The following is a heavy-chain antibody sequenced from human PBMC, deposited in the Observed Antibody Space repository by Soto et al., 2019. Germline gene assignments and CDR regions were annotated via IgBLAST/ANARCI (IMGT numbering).Heavy chain of an antibody. CDR1: GGPISGHY. V-gene: IGHV4-59*11. CDR2: IFYSGST. D-gene: IGHD6-19*01. J-gene: IGHJ4*02. CDR3: ARVGSSGWSPDY. Sequence: PSGNLSLPCSVSGGPISGHYRTWIRQSPGKGLEWIGYIFYSGSTNYNPSLKSRVTISVDTSKNQFSLKMSSVTAADTAVYYCARVGSSGWSPDYWGRGTLVTVSS.